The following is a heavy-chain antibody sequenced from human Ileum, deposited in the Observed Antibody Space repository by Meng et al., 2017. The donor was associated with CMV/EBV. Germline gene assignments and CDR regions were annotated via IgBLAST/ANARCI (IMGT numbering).Heavy chain of an antibody. Sequence: FTKYAMNWVRQAPGQGLEWMGWINPTTGNPTYAQGFTGRFVFSLDTSVSTTYLQISNLKAEDTAVYYCVREIEGERGIAVAGLFGDYWGQGTLVTVSS. CDR3: VREIEGERGIAVAGLFGDY. CDR1: FTKYA. V-gene: IGHV7-4-1*02. D-gene: IGHD6-19*01. CDR2: INPTTGNP. J-gene: IGHJ4*02.